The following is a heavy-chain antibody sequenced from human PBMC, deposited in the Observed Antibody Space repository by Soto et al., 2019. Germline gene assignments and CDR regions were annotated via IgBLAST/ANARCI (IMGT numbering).Heavy chain of an antibody. CDR1: GFTFTNYA. D-gene: IGHD3-10*01. Sequence: EVQLLESGGGLVQPGGSLRLSCAASGFTFTNYAMSWVRQAPGKGLEWVSTISASGGSTYHADSVKGRLTISRDNSKNTLSMPMNSLRDEDTAAYYCAIDIRVSGRYYIYGMEVWGQGTTVTVSS. J-gene: IGHJ6*02. V-gene: IGHV3-23*01. CDR2: ISASGGST. CDR3: AIDIRVSGRYYIYGMEV.